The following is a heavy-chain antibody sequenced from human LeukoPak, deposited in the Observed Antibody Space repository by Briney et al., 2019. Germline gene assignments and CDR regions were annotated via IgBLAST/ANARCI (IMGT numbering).Heavy chain of an antibody. CDR1: GYSISSGYY. V-gene: IGHV4-38-2*01. CDR3: ARQSGYFDY. Sequence: SSETLSLTCAVSGYSISSGYYWGWIRQPPGKGLEWIGSIYHSGSTYYNPSLKSRVTISVDMSKNQFSLKLSSVTAADTAVYYCARQSGYFDYWGQGTLVTVSS. CDR2: IYHSGST. J-gene: IGHJ4*02. D-gene: IGHD1-26*01.